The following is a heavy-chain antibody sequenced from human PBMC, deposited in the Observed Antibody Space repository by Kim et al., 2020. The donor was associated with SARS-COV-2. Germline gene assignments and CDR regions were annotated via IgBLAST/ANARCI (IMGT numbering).Heavy chain of an antibody. V-gene: IGHV1-2*02. CDR3: SRRKQVVSYYYYYGMDV. CDR1: GYTFTDYY. CDR2: INPNSGGT. Sequence: ASVNVSCKASGYTFTDYYIHWVRQAPGQGLEWMGLINPNSGGTNYAQKFQGRVTMTRDTSITPAYIDLSRLISDDTAVYCCSRRKQVVSYYYYYGMDVGG. D-gene: IGHD6-13*01. J-gene: IGHJ6*02.